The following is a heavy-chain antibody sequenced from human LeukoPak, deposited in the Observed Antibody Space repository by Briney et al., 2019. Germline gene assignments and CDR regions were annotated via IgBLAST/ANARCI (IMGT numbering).Heavy chain of an antibody. V-gene: IGHV4-34*10. CDR1: GGSLSGYY. D-gene: IGHD2-8*01. CDR2: INHSGST. Sequence: PSETLSLTCAVYGGSLSGYYWSWIRQPPGKGLEWIGEINHSGSTNYNPSLQSRFTMPVDTSKNQFSLKLSFVTAADTAVYYCARFRTPRGVMVYAIDYWGQGTLVTVSS. J-gene: IGHJ4*02. CDR3: ARFRTPRGVMVYAIDY.